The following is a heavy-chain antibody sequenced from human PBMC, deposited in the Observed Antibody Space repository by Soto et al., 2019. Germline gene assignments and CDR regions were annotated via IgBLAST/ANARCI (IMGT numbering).Heavy chain of an antibody. D-gene: IGHD2-15*01. CDR2: ISGYNGNT. CDR3: ARNDIVVVVAATVDGWFDP. Sequence: GASVKVSCKASGYTFTSYDINWVRQATGQGLEWMGWISGYNGNTNYAQKLQGRVTMTTDTSTSTAYMELRSLRSDDTAVYYCARNDIVVVVAATVDGWFDPWGQGTLVTAPQ. V-gene: IGHV1-18*01. J-gene: IGHJ5*02. CDR1: GYTFTSYD.